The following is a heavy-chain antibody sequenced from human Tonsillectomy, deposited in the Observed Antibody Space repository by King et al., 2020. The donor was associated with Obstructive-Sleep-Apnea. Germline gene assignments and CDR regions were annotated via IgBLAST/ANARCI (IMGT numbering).Heavy chain of an antibody. J-gene: IGHJ6*02. CDR1: GYTFTSYY. CDR2: INPSGGSR. D-gene: IGHD4-11*01. V-gene: IGHV1-46*03. Sequence: QLVQSGAEVKKPGASVKVSCKASGYTFTSYYMHWVRQAPGQGLEWMGIINPSGGSRSDAQKFQGRLTMTRDTSTSTVYMELSSLRSEDTAVYYCARDHRTVSTTYYYGMDVWGQGTTVTVSS. CDR3: ARDHRTVSTTYYYGMDV.